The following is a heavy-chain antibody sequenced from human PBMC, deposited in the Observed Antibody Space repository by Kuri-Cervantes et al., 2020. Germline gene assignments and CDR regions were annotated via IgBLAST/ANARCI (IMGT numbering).Heavy chain of an antibody. Sequence: GGSLRLSCKASGGTFSSYAISWVRQAPGQGLEWMGWINPNSGGTNYAQKFQGRVTMTRDTSISTAYMELSRLRSDDTAVYYCASSPHYYYYYGMDVWGQGTTVTVSS. V-gene: IGHV1-2*02. CDR2: INPNSGGT. J-gene: IGHJ6*02. CDR1: GGTFSSYA. CDR3: ASSPHYYYYYGMDV.